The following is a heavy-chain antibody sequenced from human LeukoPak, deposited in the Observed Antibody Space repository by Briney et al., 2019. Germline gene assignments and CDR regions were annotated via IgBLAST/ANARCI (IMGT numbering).Heavy chain of an antibody. CDR1: RYTFTDYN. D-gene: IGHD2-2*01. CDR2: INPNSGGT. Sequence: ASVKVSCKASRYTFTDYNMHWVRQAPGQGLEWMGWINPNSGGTNYAQKFQGRVTMTRDTSISTAYMELSRLRSDDTAVYYCARGGWSLGYCSSSSCLDWFDPWGQGTLVTVSS. CDR3: ARGGWSLGYCSSSSCLDWFDP. V-gene: IGHV1-2*02. J-gene: IGHJ5*02.